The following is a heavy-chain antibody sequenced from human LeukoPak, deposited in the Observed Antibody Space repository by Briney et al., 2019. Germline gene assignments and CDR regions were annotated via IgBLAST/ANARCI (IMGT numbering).Heavy chain of an antibody. CDR3: ARDPRDLGYSYGLTDY. D-gene: IGHD5-18*01. CDR1: GFTVSSNY. V-gene: IGHV3-21*01. J-gene: IGHJ4*02. Sequence: GGSLRLSCAASGFTVSSNYMNWVRQAPGKGLEWVSSISSSSSYIYYADSVKGRFTISRDNAKNSLYLQMNSLRAEDTAVYYCARDPRDLGYSYGLTDYWGQGTLVTVSS. CDR2: ISSSSSYI.